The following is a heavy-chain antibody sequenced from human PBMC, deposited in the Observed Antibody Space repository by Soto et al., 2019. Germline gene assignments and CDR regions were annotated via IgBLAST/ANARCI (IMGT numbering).Heavy chain of an antibody. D-gene: IGHD3-3*01. J-gene: IGHJ4*02. CDR2: FDPEDGET. CDR3: ATGLRGNFWSGYSRFDY. V-gene: IGHV1-24*01. Sequence: ASVKVSCKVSGYTLTELSMHWVRQARGKGLEWMGGFDPEDGETIYAQKFQGRVTMTEDTSTDTAYMELSSLRSEDTAVYYCATGLRGNFWSGYSRFDYWGQGTLVTVSS. CDR1: GYTLTELS.